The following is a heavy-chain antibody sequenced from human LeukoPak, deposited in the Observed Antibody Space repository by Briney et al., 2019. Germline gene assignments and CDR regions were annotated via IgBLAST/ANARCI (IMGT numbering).Heavy chain of an antibody. CDR1: GVTFSSLS. J-gene: IGHJ4*02. CDR2: ISASSRTK. Sequence: GGSLRLSCEASGVTFSSLSLNWVRQPPGKGLEWLSYISASSRTKYYADSVKGRFIVSRDNAKNSLFLQMDSLRAEDTALYYCAAQSSGSSTRAPDFWGRGTLVTVSS. D-gene: IGHD1-26*01. V-gene: IGHV3-48*04. CDR3: AAQSSGSSTRAPDF.